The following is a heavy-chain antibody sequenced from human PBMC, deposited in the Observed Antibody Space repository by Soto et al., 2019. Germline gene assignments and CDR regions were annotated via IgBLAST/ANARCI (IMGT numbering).Heavy chain of an antibody. V-gene: IGHV3-30*18. CDR2: ISYDGSNK. CDR3: AKDHAGFLGWNDSDYYYGMDV. D-gene: IGHD1-1*01. Sequence: QPGGSLRLSCAASGFTFSSYGMHWVRQAPGKGLEWVAVISYDGSNKYYADSVKGRFTISRDNSKNTLYLQMNSLRAEDTAVYYCAKDHAGFLGWNDSDYYYGMDVWGQGTTVTVSS. J-gene: IGHJ6*02. CDR1: GFTFSSYG.